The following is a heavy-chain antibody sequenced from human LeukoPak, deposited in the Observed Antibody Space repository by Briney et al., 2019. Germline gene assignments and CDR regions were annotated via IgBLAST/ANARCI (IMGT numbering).Heavy chain of an antibody. D-gene: IGHD3-9*01. J-gene: IGHJ6*02. CDR3: AKDMVYYDILTDPRLYYYYGMDV. Sequence: PGGSLRLSCAASGFTFDDYAMHWVRQAPGEGLEWVSLISGDGGSTYYADSVKGRFTISRDNSKNSLYLQMNSLRTEDTALYYCAKDMVYYDILTDPRLYYYYGMDVWGQGTTVTVFS. V-gene: IGHV3-43*02. CDR1: GFTFDDYA. CDR2: ISGDGGST.